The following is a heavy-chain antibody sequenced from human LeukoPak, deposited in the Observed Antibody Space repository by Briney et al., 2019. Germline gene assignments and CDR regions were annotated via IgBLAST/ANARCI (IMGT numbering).Heavy chain of an antibody. D-gene: IGHD1-14*01. CDR2: IYHSGGT. V-gene: IGHV4-4*02. CDR3: ARGVAGADFSYIDV. CDR1: GGSISTNNW. J-gene: IGHJ6*03. Sequence: SGTLSLTCAVSGGSISTNNWWSWVRQPPGKGLEWIGEIYHSGGTNYSPSFRSRVAASVDRSKNQFSLKLSSVTAADTAVYYCARGVAGADFSYIDVWGKGTTVTVSS.